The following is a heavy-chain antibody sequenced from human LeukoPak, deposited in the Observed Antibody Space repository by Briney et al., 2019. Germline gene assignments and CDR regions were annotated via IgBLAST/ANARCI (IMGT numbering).Heavy chain of an antibody. CDR2: ISYDGSNK. D-gene: IGHD3-3*01. CDR3: ASDYDFWCGYYDDAFDI. CDR1: GFTFSSYA. J-gene: IGHJ3*02. Sequence: PGGSLRLSCAASGFTFSSYAMHWVRQAPGKGLEWVAVISYDGSNKYYADSVKGRFTISRDNSKNTLYLQMNSLRAEDTAVYYCASDYDFWCGYYDDAFDIWGQGTMVTVSS. V-gene: IGHV3-30*04.